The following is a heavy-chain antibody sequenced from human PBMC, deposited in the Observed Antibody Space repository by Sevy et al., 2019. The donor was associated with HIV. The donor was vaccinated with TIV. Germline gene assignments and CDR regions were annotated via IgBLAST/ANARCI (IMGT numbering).Heavy chain of an antibody. D-gene: IGHD3-3*01. CDR2: IFYSGST. J-gene: IGHJ6*02. Sequence: SETLSLTCTVSGGSISSYSWSWIRQPPGKGLEWIGYIFYSGSTNYNPSLKSRVTISVDTSKNHFSLKLSSVTAADTAVYYCARIGKVLRFLEWFPFGMDVWGQGTTVTVSS. CDR1: GGSISSYS. V-gene: IGHV4-59*01. CDR3: ARIGKVLRFLEWFPFGMDV.